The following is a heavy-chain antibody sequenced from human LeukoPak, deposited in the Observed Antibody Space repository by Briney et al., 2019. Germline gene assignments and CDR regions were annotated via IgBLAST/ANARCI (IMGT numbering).Heavy chain of an antibody. CDR2: ISSNGGST. CDR1: GFTFSSYA. D-gene: IGHD1-26*01. CDR3: ARDRWKLPQTRYYGMDV. J-gene: IGHJ6*02. V-gene: IGHV3-64*01. Sequence: GGSLRLSCAASGFTFSSYAMHWVRQAPGKGLEYVSAISSNGGSTYYANSVKGRFTISRDNSKNTLYLQMGSLRAEDMAVYYCARDRWKLPQTRYYGMDVWGQGTTVTVSS.